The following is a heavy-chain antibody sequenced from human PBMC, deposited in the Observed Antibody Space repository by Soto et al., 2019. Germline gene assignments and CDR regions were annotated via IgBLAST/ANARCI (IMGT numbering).Heavy chain of an antibody. Sequence: SETLSLTCTVSGGSINNGNSWSWVRQSPGRGLEWIGEIYYSGMTQYNPSLKSRISISVDNPKNQISLKLTSVTAADTARYYCAASYCSGGRCSAYAMDIWGQGTTVTVSS. CDR1: GGSINNGNS. CDR3: AASYCSGGRCSAYAMDI. V-gene: IGHV4-4*02. D-gene: IGHD2-15*01. J-gene: IGHJ6*02. CDR2: IYYSGMT.